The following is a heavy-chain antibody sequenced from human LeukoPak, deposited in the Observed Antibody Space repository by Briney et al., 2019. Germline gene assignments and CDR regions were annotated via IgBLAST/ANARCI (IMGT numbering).Heavy chain of an antibody. CDR2: MSYDGNNN. D-gene: IGHD6-13*01. V-gene: IGHV3-30-3*01. CDR3: AREWGAAVDY. CDR1: GFTFLNYD. Sequence: AGGSLRLSCVASGFTFLNYDVHWVRQAPGKGLEWVALMSYDGNNNYYTDSVKGRFTLSRDNSKNTLYLQMNSLRPEDTAVYYCAREWGAAVDYWGQGTLVTVSS. J-gene: IGHJ4*02.